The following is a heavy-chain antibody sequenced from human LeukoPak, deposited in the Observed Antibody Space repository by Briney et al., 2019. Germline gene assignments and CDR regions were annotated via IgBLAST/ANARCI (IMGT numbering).Heavy chain of an antibody. J-gene: IGHJ4*02. Sequence: GGSLRLSCAASGFTFDDYTMHWVRQAPGKGLEWVSLISWDGGSTYYADSVKGRFTISRDNSKNSLYLQMNSLRTEDTALYYCAKDGAAAVHGLFDYWGQGTLVTVSS. V-gene: IGHV3-43*01. CDR1: GFTFDDYT. CDR2: ISWDGGST. CDR3: AKDGAAAVHGLFDY. D-gene: IGHD6-13*01.